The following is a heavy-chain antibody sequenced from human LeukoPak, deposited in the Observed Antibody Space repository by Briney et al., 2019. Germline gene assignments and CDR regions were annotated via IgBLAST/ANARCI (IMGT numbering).Heavy chain of an antibody. CDR2: INHSGST. CDR1: GGSFSGYY. D-gene: IGHD5/OR15-5a*01. CDR3: ASASSTQVEPTFDY. J-gene: IGHJ4*02. V-gene: IGHV4-34*01. Sequence: SETLSLTCAVYGGSFSGYYWSWIRQPPGKGLEWIGEINHSGSTNYNPSLKSRVTISVDTSKNQFSLKLSSVTAADTAVYYCASASSTQVEPTFDYWGQGTLVTVSS.